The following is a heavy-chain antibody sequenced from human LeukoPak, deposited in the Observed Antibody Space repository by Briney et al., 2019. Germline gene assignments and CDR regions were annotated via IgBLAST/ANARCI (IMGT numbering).Heavy chain of an antibody. Sequence: GGSLRLSCAASGFTFSSWYMYWVRQRPGKGLEWLCRITIDGSTSYYADSVRGLFTISRDNAKNTLYLQMNSLTDEDTAVYYCASLKPDYWGQGTLVTVSS. J-gene: IGHJ4*02. CDR1: GFTFSSWY. V-gene: IGHV3-74*01. CDR3: ASLKPDY. CDR2: ITIDGSTS.